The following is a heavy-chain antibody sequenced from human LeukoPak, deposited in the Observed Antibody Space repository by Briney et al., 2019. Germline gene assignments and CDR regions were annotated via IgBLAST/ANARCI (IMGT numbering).Heavy chain of an antibody. Sequence: SSETLSLTCAASGYSISSGYDWGWVRQPPGKGPEWIGSISHSGSTHYNPSLKSRVTISVDTSKNQFSLKLNSVTAADTAVYYCARGPDGYNSQYWGQGTLVTVSS. CDR2: ISHSGST. J-gene: IGHJ4*02. D-gene: IGHD5-24*01. CDR3: ARGPDGYNSQY. V-gene: IGHV4-38-2*01. CDR1: GYSISSGYD.